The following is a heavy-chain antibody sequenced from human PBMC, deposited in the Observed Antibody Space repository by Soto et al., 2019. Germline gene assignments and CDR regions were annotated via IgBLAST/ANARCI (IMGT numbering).Heavy chain of an antibody. D-gene: IGHD6-13*01. CDR3: ARGRRSSSWYSDY. Sequence: SXKVSCKGSVYSFTSYCINRVRQATGQGLEWMGWMNPNSGNTGYAQKFQGRVTMTRNTSISTAYMELSSLRSEDAAVYYCARGRRSSSWYSDYWGQGTLVTVSS. V-gene: IGHV1-8*01. CDR2: MNPNSGNT. J-gene: IGHJ4*02. CDR1: VYSFTSYC.